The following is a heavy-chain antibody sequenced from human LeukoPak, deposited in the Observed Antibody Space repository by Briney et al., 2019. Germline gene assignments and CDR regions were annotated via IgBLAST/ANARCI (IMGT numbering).Heavy chain of an antibody. CDR2: ISSSSSYI. J-gene: IGHJ4*02. V-gene: IGHV3-21*01. CDR1: GFTSSSYS. Sequence: GSLRLSCAASGFTSSSYSMNWVRQAPGKGLEWVSSISSSSSYIYYADSVKGRFTISRDNAKNSLYLQMDSLRPDDTAVYYCVRGGAARPDFWGRGTLVSVSS. CDR3: VRGGAARPDF. D-gene: IGHD6-6*01.